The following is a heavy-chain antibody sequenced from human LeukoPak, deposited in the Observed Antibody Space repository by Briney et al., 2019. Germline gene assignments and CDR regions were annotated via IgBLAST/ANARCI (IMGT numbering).Heavy chain of an antibody. J-gene: IGHJ4*02. CDR2: ISAYNGNT. CDR3: ARVVVVPAASSFDY. CDR1: GYTFTSYG. D-gene: IGHD2-2*01. V-gene: IGHV1-18*04. Sequence: ASVKVSCKASGYTFTSYGISWVRQAPGQGLERMGWISAYNGNTNYAQKLQGRVTMTTDTSTSTAYMELRSLRSDDTAVYYCARVVVVPAASSFDYWGQGTLVTVSS.